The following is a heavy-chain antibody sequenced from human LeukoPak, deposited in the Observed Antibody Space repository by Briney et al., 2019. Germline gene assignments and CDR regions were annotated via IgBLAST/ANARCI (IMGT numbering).Heavy chain of an antibody. CDR1: GSNFPKSW. D-gene: IGHD2/OR15-2a*01. Sequence: GESLQISCKASGSNFPKSWIGWVRQLPGKGLEWMAIIYPDDSRTNNSPSFQGQVTISADKSINTAYLQWSSLRASDTAMYYCARPDYFASHDWGQGTLVTVSS. CDR3: ARPDYFASHD. V-gene: IGHV5-51*01. CDR2: IYPDDSRT. J-gene: IGHJ4*02.